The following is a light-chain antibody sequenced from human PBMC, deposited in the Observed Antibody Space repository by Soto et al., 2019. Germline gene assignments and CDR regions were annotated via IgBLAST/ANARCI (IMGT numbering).Light chain of an antibody. Sequence: DIQMTQSPSTLSASVGDRVTITCRASQSISNWLAWYQQKPGKAPKLLIFKDTYLEGGVPSRFSGSGSGTEFTLTISSLQPDDFAIYYCQQYDTSSRTFGQGTKVEI. CDR2: KDT. V-gene: IGKV1-5*03. CDR3: QQYDTSSRT. J-gene: IGKJ1*01. CDR1: QSISNW.